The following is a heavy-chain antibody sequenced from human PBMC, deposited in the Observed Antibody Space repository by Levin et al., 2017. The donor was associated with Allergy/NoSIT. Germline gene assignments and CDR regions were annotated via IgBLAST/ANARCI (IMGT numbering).Heavy chain of an antibody. V-gene: IGHV3-30*18. J-gene: IGHJ6*03. D-gene: IGHD3-10*01. Sequence: GESLKISCAASGFTFSSYGMHWVRQAPGKGLEWVAVISYDGSNKYYADSVKGRFTISRDNSKNTLYLQMNSLRAEDTAVYYCAKDLPLLWFEDYYMDVWGKGTTVTVSS. CDR3: AKDLPLLWFEDYYMDV. CDR1: GFTFSSYG. CDR2: ISYDGSNK.